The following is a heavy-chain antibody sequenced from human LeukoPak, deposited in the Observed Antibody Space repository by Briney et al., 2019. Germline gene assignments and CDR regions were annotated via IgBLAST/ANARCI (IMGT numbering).Heavy chain of an antibody. V-gene: IGHV4-39*07. CDR1: GGSISTSSYY. CDR2: IFYSGST. D-gene: IGHD3-22*01. J-gene: IGHJ4*02. CDR3: ARSDYYDSSGYYFPFDY. Sequence: SETLSLTCTVSGGSISTSSYYWGWVRQPPGKGLEWIGNIFYSGSTYYSPSLKSRVTISLDTSRNQFSLKLNSVTAADTAVYYCARSDYYDSSGYYFPFDYWGQGTLVTVSS.